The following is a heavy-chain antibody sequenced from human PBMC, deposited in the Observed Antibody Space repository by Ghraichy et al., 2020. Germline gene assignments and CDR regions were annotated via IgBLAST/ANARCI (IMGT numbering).Heavy chain of an antibody. J-gene: IGHJ4*02. Sequence: GGSLRLSCSASGFTFSNYTMHWVRQAPGKGLEYVSSIGGSRGSTYYADSVKGRFTISRDNSKNTLFLQMSSLRAEDTAVYYCVKDTRSRLFTSAGDGGYFALWGQGAPMTV. CDR2: IGGSRGST. D-gene: IGHD2-2*01. CDR3: VKDTRSRLFTSAGDGGYFAL. CDR1: GFTFSNYT. V-gene: IGHV3-64D*06.